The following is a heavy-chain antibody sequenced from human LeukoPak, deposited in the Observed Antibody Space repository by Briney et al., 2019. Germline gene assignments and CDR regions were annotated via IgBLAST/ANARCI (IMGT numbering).Heavy chain of an antibody. CDR2: ISSSGSTI. Sequence: GGSLRLSCAASGFTLSDYYMSWIRQAPGKGLEWVSYISSSGSTIYYADSVKGRFTISRDNAKNSLYLQMNSLRAEDTAVYYCAGEKLAFWEWLFDYWGQGTLVTVSP. CDR1: GFTLSDYY. V-gene: IGHV3-11*04. CDR3: AGEKLAFWEWLFDY. D-gene: IGHD3-3*02. J-gene: IGHJ4*02.